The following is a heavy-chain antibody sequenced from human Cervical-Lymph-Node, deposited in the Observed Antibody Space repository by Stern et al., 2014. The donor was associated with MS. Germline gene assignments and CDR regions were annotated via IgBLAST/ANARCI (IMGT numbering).Heavy chain of an antibody. V-gene: IGHV3-21*06. CDR2: ISRSSSYI. J-gene: IGHJ1*01. CDR3: ARDSITYYYDSSAHDGLQH. D-gene: IGHD3-22*01. CDR1: GFSFSRYS. Sequence: VQLEESGGGLVKPGGSLRLSCAASGFSFSRYSMNWVRQAPGKGPEWVSSISRSSSYIYNADSVKGLFTISRDNAKNSLYLQMNSLRVEDTAVYYCARDSITYYYDSSAHDGLQHWGQGTLVIVSS.